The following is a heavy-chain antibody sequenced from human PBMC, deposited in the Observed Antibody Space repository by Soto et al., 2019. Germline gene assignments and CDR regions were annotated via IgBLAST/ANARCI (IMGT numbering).Heavy chain of an antibody. D-gene: IGHD4-4*01. CDR3: ARSPPGDSKTNWFDP. CDR2: INPNSGGT. Sequence: QVQLVQSGAEVKKPGASVKVSCKASGYTFTDYYIHWVRQAPGQGLEWMGWINPNSGGTKYEQKFQGRVTMTRDTSISTAYMELSRLRSDDTAVYYCARSPPGDSKTNWFDPWGQGTLVTVSS. V-gene: IGHV1-2*02. CDR1: GYTFTDYY. J-gene: IGHJ5*02.